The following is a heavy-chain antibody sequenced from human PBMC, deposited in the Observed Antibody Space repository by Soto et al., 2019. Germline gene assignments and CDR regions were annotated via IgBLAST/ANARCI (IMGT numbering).Heavy chain of an antibody. J-gene: IGHJ3*01. V-gene: IGHV4-31*03. CDR2: IYYNGNT. D-gene: IGHD4-17*01. Sequence: QVQLQESGPGLVKPSQTLSLTCTLSGVSITSGAYYWTWVRQHPGKGLEWIGYIYYNGNTYFSPSLKSRLTISIDTSKNEFSMKLSSVTAADTAMYYCARDRLRALYACDFWGQGTMVTVSS. CDR3: ARDRLRALYACDF. CDR1: GVSITSGAYY.